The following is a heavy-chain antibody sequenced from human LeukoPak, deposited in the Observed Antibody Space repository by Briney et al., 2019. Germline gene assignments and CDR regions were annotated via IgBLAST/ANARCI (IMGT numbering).Heavy chain of an antibody. CDR2: INHSGGST. D-gene: IGHD2-2*01. Sequence: GASVTVSCKASGYTFTSYYMHWVRQAPGQGLEWMGIINHSGGSTSYAQKFQGRVTMTRDTSTSTVYMELSSLRSEDTAVYYCEVTGVGYCSSTSCYGAFDIWGQGTMVTVSS. J-gene: IGHJ3*02. CDR3: EVTGVGYCSSTSCYGAFDI. V-gene: IGHV1-46*01. CDR1: GYTFTSYY.